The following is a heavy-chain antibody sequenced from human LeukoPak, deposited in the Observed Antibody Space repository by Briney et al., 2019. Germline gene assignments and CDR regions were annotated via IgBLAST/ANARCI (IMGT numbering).Heavy chain of an antibody. CDR2: ISGSGAST. CDR1: GFTLSTNA. CDR3: ARVSGRIQIWPQPFGDGMDV. D-gene: IGHD5-18*01. J-gene: IGHJ6*02. Sequence: GGSLRLSCLTSGFTLSTNAMSRVRQAPGKGLEWISGISGSGASTYYADSVKGRFTMSRDNSKNTLYLQINSLRDEDTAAYYCARVSGRIQIWPQPFGDGMDVWGQRTTVTVSS. V-gene: IGHV3-23*01.